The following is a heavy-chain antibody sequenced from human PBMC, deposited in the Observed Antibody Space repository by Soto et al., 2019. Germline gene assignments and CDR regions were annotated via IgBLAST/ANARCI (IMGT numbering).Heavy chain of an antibody. CDR2: IYSGGST. J-gene: IGHJ3*02. D-gene: IGHD3-22*01. Sequence: EVQLVESGGGLVQPGGSLRLSCAASGFTVSSNYMSWVRQAPGKGLEWVSVIYSGGSTYYADSVKGRFTISRDNSKNTLYLQMYSLRAEDTAVYYCARDPGPYYYDSSGYYSGDAFDIWGQGTMVTVSS. CDR1: GFTVSSNY. CDR3: ARDPGPYYYDSSGYYSGDAFDI. V-gene: IGHV3-66*01.